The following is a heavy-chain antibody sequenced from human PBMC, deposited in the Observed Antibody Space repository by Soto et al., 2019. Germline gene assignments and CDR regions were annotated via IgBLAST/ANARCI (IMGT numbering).Heavy chain of an antibody. Sequence: QVQLVRSGAEVKKPGSSVKVSCKASGGTFSSYAISWVRQAPGQGLEWMGGIIPISATTNYAQKFQGRVTITPDEDTSTAYMELSSLRSEDTAVYYCARSQGSSTSLEIYYYYYYGMDVWGQGTTVTVSS. CDR3: ARSQGSSTSLEIYYYYYYGMDV. J-gene: IGHJ6*02. D-gene: IGHD2-2*01. CDR1: GGTFSSYA. V-gene: IGHV1-69*01. CDR2: IIPISATT.